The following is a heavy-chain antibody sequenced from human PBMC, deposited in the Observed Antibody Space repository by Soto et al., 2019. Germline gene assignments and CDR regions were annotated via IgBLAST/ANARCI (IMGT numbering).Heavy chain of an antibody. CDR1: GYSVSSSDYY. CDR2: MLYSGLT. V-gene: IGHV4-39*01. J-gene: IGHJ6*02. D-gene: IGHD2-15*01. CDR3: APLSVSLSGPYGIHV. Sequence: SETLSLTCSVSGYSVSSSDYYWAWIRQPPGKGLGWIGSMLYSGLTYYNPSLKSRVTLSVDTSKNQFSVRLNSVTASDTAVYYCAPLSVSLSGPYGIHVWGQGTTVTVSS.